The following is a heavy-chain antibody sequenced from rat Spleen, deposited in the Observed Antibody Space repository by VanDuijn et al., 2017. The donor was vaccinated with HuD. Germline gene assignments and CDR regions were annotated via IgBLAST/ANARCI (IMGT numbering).Heavy chain of an antibody. J-gene: IGHJ3*01. CDR2: ISPSGGST. CDR3: TTRPYYSSLNWFPY. D-gene: IGHD1-2*01. CDR1: GFTFSNYD. Sequence: EVQLVESGGGLVQPGRSLKLSCAASGFTFSNYDMAWVRQAPTEGLEWVASISPSGGSTYYRDSVKGRFTISRDNAKSTLYLQMDSLRSEDTATYYCTTRPYYSSLNWFPYWGQGTLVTVSS. V-gene: IGHV5-27*01.